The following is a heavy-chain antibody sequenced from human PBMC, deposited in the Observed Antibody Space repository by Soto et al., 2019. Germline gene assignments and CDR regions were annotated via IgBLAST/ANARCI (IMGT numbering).Heavy chain of an antibody. CDR2: IKSKIDGGTT. J-gene: IGHJ4*02. Sequence: EVQLVESGGGLVKPGGSLRLSCAASGFTFSNAWMSWVRQVPGKGLEWVGRIKSKIDGGTTDYAAPVKGRFTISRDDSKNTLYVQMNSLKTEDTAVYYCTTGGFRGSYIRTVDYWGQGTLVTVSS. V-gene: IGHV3-15*01. CDR3: TTGGFRGSYIRTVDY. CDR1: GFTFSNAW. D-gene: IGHD1-26*01.